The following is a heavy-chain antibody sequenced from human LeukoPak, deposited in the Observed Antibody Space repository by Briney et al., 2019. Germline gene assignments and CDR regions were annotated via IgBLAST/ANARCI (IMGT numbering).Heavy chain of an antibody. V-gene: IGHV1-2*02. CDR3: ARDLWRWLQTPGS. Sequence: GASVKFSCKASGYSFSDKYLHWVRQAPGQGLEWMGGINPNSGGTNYAKQFQGRVTMTTATSISPAYMELGRLTSDDPAVCYCARDLWRWLQTPGSWGQGTLVTVS. CDR2: INPNSGGT. J-gene: IGHJ5*02. D-gene: IGHD5-24*01. CDR1: GYSFSDKY.